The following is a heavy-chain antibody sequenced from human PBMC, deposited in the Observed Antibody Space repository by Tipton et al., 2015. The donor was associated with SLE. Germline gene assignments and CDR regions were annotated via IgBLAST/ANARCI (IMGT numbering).Heavy chain of an antibody. Sequence: TLSLTCTVSGGSISSHYWSWIRQPPGKGLEWIGYIYYSGSTNYNPSLKSRVTISVDTSKNQFSLKLSSVTAADTAVYYCARVEGLIFDYWGQGTLVTVSS. J-gene: IGHJ4*02. D-gene: IGHD2-8*01. CDR2: IYYSGST. CDR3: ARVEGLIFDY. CDR1: GGSISSHY. V-gene: IGHV4-59*11.